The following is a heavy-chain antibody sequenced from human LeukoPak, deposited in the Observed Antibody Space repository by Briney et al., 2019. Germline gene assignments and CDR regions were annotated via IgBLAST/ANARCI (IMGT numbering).Heavy chain of an antibody. CDR1: GFTFDAFG. CDR3: ARDYMVNGMDV. V-gene: IGHV3-21*01. Sequence: GGSLRLSCAASGFTFDAFGMTWVRQAPGKGLEWVSSISSSGSYIYNADSVEGRFTISRDNAKNSLYLQMNSLTAEDTAVYYCARDYMVNGMDVWGQGTTVTVSS. CDR2: ISSSGSYI. D-gene: IGHD2-21*01. J-gene: IGHJ6*02.